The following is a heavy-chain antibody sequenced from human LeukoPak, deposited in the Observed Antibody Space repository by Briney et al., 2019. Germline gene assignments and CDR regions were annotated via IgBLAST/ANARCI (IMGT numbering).Heavy chain of an antibody. CDR1: GGSFSGYY. CDR3: ARDIGVYYYYYMDV. Sequence: SETLSLTCAVYGGSFSGYYWSWIRQPPGKGLEWIGEINHSGSTNYNPSLKSRVTISVDTSKNQFSLKLSSVTAADTAVYYCARDIGVYYYYYMDVWGKGTTVTVSS. D-gene: IGHD5-12*01. J-gene: IGHJ6*03. CDR2: INHSGST. V-gene: IGHV4-34*01.